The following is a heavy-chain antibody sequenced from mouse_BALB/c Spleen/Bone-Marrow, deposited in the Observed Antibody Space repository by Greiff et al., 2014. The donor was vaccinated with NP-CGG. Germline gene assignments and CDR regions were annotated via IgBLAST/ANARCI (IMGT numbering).Heavy chain of an antibody. J-gene: IGHJ2*01. V-gene: IGHV1-9*01. CDR3: ARNLYYFDY. CDR2: ILPGSGGT. Sequence: VQLQQSGAELMKPGASVKISCKATGYTFSSYWIEWVKQRPGHGLEWIGEILPGSGGTNYNEKFKGKATFTADTSSNTAYMQLSSLTSEDSAGYYCARNLYYFDYWGQGTTPTVSS. CDR1: GYTFSSYW.